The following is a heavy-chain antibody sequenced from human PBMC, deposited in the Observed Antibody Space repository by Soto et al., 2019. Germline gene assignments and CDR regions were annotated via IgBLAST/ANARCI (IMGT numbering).Heavy chain of an antibody. CDR3: ARNAGLQPWSPFLY. V-gene: IGHV1-69*13. J-gene: IGHJ4*02. Sequence: SVCVSCKAAGGTFSSYAISWVRQAPGQGLEWMGGIIPIFGTANYAQKFQGRVTITADESTSTAYMELSSLRSEDTAVYYCARNAGLQPWSPFLYWGPATLPTV. D-gene: IGHD5-18*01. CDR1: GGTFSSYA. CDR2: IIPIFGTA.